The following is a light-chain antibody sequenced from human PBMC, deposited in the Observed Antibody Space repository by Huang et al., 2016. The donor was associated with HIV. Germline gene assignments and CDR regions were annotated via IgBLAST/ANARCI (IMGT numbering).Light chain of an antibody. CDR3: QQYNDFRST. V-gene: IGKV3-15*01. CDR2: AAS. Sequence: ETVMTQSPVTLSVSPGDRASLSCRSSQIVSSHLAWYQHKPGQAPRLLIYAASTRATGVAARFSGSGAGTEFTLTISTLQSEDSAVYYCQQYNDFRSTFGPGTRVEIK. J-gene: IGKJ3*01. CDR1: QIVSSH.